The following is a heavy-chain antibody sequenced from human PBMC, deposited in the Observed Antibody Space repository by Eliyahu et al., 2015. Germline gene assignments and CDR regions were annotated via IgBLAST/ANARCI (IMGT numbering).Heavy chain of an antibody. V-gene: IGHV1-18*01. J-gene: IGHJ4*02. CDR1: GYIFXXYG. CDR3: ARDGTYDYKHNNQWYGELGDY. CDR2: ISPYNGNT. Sequence: QVQLVQSGAEVKKPGASVKVSCKASGYIFXXYGISWVRQAPGQGLEWMGWISPYNGNTNFAQKLQGRVTMTTDTSTTTAYMELRSLRSDDTAVYYCARDGTYDYKHNNQWYGELGDYWGQGTLVTVSS. D-gene: IGHD3-16*01.